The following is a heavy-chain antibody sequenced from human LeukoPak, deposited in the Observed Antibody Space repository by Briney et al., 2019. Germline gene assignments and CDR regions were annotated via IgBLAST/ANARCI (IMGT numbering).Heavy chain of an antibody. J-gene: IGHJ4*02. Sequence: SETLSLTCTVSGGSISSYYWSWIRQPAGKGLEWIGRIYTSGSTNYNPSLKSRVTMSVDTSKNQFSLKLSSVTAADTAVYYCARDIREVGDSHYFDYWGQGALVTVTS. CDR1: GGSISSYY. V-gene: IGHV4-4*07. CDR3: ARDIREVGDSHYFDY. D-gene: IGHD1-26*01. CDR2: IYTSGST.